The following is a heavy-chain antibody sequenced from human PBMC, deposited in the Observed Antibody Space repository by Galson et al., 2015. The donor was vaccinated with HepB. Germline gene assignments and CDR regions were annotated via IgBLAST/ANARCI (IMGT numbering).Heavy chain of an antibody. V-gene: IGHV1-69*13. CDR1: GCTFSTST. Sequence: SVKVSCKASGCTFSTSTLSWVRQTPGQGLEWMGGITPVFGPENSAQKFQGRVTITADESTRTAYMEVRRLRSEDTAVYYCATQHDPRGYYPSWGQGTLVTVSS. J-gene: IGHJ5*02. CDR2: ITPVFGPE. CDR3: ATQHDPRGYYPS. D-gene: IGHD3-3*01.